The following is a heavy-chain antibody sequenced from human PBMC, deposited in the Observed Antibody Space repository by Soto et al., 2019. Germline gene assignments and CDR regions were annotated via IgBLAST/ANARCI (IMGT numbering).Heavy chain of an antibody. CDR1: GYTFTSYD. CDR3: ARRLWTFHYYYMDV. V-gene: IGHV1-8*01. CDR2: MNPNSGNT. Sequence: ASVKVSCKASGYTFTSYDINWVRQATGQGLEWMGWMNPNSGNTGYAQKFQGRVTMTRNTSISTAYMELSSLRSEDTAVYYCARRLWTFHYYYMDVWGKGTTVTVSS. J-gene: IGHJ6*03. D-gene: IGHD1-1*01.